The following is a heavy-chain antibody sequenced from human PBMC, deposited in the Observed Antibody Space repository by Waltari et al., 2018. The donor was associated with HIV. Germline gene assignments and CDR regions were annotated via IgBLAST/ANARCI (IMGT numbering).Heavy chain of an antibody. V-gene: IGHV3-33*01. Sequence: QVQLVESGGGVVQPGRSLRLSCAASGFLFGIFYFHWVRQAPGKGLEWVAVIGYDGTKKDFADSVKGRFTISRDNSKNTLYLQMNSLRAEDTAVYYCARDSHYYDSTPFDYWGQGTLVTVSS. D-gene: IGHD3-22*01. CDR1: GFLFGIFY. CDR3: ARDSHYYDSTPFDY. J-gene: IGHJ4*02. CDR2: IGYDGTKK.